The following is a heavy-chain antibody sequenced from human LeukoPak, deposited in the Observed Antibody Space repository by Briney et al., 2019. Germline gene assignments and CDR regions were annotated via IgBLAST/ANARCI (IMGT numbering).Heavy chain of an antibody. CDR3: ARGIAALGFDP. V-gene: IGHV3-21*01. J-gene: IGHJ5*02. CDR1: GFTFSSYS. D-gene: IGHD6-6*01. CDR2: ISSNSSYI. Sequence: GGSLRLSCAASGFTFSSYSMNWVRQAPGKGLEWVSSISSNSSYIYYADSVKGRFTISRDNAKNSLYLQMNSPRAEDTAVYYCARGIAALGFDPWGQGTLVTVSS.